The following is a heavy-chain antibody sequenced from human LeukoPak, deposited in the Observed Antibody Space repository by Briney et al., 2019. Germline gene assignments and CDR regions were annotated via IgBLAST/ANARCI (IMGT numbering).Heavy chain of an antibody. CDR3: ARRFSEEYEILTGYLYAFDI. J-gene: IGHJ3*02. CDR1: GYSFTSYW. D-gene: IGHD3-9*01. CDR2: IDPSDAYT. V-gene: IGHV5-10-1*01. Sequence: GEALMISCMGSGYSFTSYWICWVRQMPGKGVEWRVWIDPSDAYTNYSPSFQGHVTISADKSISTAYLQRSSLQASHTAMYYCARRFSEEYEILTGYLYAFDIWGQGTMVTVSS.